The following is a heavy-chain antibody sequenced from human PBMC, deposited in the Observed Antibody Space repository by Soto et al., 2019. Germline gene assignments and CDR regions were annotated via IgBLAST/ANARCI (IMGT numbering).Heavy chain of an antibody. Sequence: EVQLVESGGGLVQPGRSLRLSCAASGFTFDDYAMHWVRQAPGKGLEWVSGISWNSGSIGYADSVKGRFTISRDNAKNSLYLQMNSLRAEDTALYYCAKGDFWSGYQNYCYYYMDVWGKGTTVTVSS. D-gene: IGHD3-3*01. CDR1: GFTFDDYA. CDR3: AKGDFWSGYQNYCYYYMDV. CDR2: ISWNSGSI. V-gene: IGHV3-9*01. J-gene: IGHJ6*03.